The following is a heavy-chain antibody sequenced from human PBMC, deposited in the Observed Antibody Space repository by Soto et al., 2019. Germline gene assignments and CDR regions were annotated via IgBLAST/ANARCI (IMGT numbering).Heavy chain of an antibody. J-gene: IGHJ2*01. CDR2: ISGSGGST. CDR3: AFFFFKAKNGIRVTVPVSAFLLNRSSDL. D-gene: IGHD3-16*02. Sequence: KGMEWVSAISGSGGSTYYADSVKGRFTISRDNSKNTLYLQMNSLRADDTAVYYCAFFFFKAKNGIRVTVPVSAFLLNRSSDL. V-gene: IGHV3-23*01.